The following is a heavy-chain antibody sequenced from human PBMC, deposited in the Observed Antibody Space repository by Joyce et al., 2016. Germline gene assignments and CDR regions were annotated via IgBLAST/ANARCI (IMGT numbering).Heavy chain of an antibody. CDR3: TRDGGTTVVETYFDY. CDR2: INTHTAKT. V-gene: IGHV7-4-1*02. D-gene: IGHD4-11*01. J-gene: IGHJ4*02. Sequence: QVQVVQSGSELKKPGASVKVSCKASGYTFTDFAINWVRQAPGHGLEWMGGINTHTAKTTYAQGFTGRFVFSLDTSVSTAYLQISSLKAEDTAIYYCTRDGGTTVVETYFDYWGQGTLVTVSS. CDR1: GYTFTDFA.